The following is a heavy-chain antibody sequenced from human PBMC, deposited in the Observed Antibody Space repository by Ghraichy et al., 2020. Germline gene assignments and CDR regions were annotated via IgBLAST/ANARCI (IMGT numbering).Heavy chain of an antibody. CDR3: ARGLIYGSGRAWFDP. CDR1: GGSFSIYY. V-gene: IGHV4-34*01. J-gene: IGHJ5*02. D-gene: IGHD3-10*01. CDR2: INHSGDT. Sequence: SETLSLTCAVNGGSFSIYYWNWIRQPPGKGLEWIGEINHSGDTSYNSSLTSRVTISVNTFKKEFSLNLSSVTAADTAVYYCARGLIYGSGRAWFDPWGQGTLVTVSS.